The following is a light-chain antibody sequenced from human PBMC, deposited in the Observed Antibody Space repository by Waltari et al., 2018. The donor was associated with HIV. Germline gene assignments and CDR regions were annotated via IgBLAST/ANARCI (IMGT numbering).Light chain of an antibody. J-gene: IGKJ2*01. V-gene: IGKV1-39*01. Sequence: DIQMTQSPSSLSASVGDRVTVTCRASQNINTYLNWYQQKVGEAPKLLIYAASTLQGGVPSRFSGTGSGTDFTLTITSLQPEDFATYYCQQSYTLPRTFGQGTKLEI. CDR2: AAS. CDR1: QNINTY. CDR3: QQSYTLPRT.